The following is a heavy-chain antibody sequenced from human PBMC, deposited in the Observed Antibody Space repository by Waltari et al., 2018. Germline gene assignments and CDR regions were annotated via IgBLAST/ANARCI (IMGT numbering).Heavy chain of an antibody. CDR3: ARRIAWYYSSGSYHDY. CDR2: VIHSGST. CDR1: GGSFSTDS. J-gene: IGHJ4*02. Sequence: QVQLQQWGAGLLKPSETLSLTCAASGGSFSTDSWSWIRQPPGKGLEWIGEVIHSGSTNHNPSLMSRVTMSADTSESQFSLKMRSVTAADTAVYDCARRIAWYYSSGSYHDYWCQGTLVTVSS. V-gene: IGHV4-34*12. D-gene: IGHD3-10*01.